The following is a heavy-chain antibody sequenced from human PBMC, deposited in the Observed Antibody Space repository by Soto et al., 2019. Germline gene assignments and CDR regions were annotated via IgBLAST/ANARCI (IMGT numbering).Heavy chain of an antibody. CDR2: IYSGGST. D-gene: IGHD1-26*01. Sequence: GVSLRRSGAASACTVSNHYIRWVRQPPWKRLAWGSLIYSGGSTYYAESGKGRFTLSRDNSKNTVYLKRNSLRAEDTAVYYCARAEWGSIFTQYYYALDGLYQGTSVTVFS. CDR1: ACTVSNHY. CDR3: ARAEWGSIFTQYYYALDG. J-gene: IGHJ6*02. V-gene: IGHV3-53*03.